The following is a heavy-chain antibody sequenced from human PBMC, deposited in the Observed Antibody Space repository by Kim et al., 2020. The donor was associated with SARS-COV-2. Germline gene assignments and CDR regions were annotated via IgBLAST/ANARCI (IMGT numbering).Heavy chain of an antibody. CDR1: GYIFSVHYA. J-gene: IGHJ4*02. Sequence: ASVKVPCKASGYIFSVHYAINWVRQAPGKSLEWMGWVNTGNGVTKYSQNFVGRVSISRDTSANTAYLDLSSLGSEDTAVYYCARYSGEYSGFTYYFDSWGQGALVTVSS. CDR2: VNTGNGVT. CDR3: ARYSGEYSGFTYYFDS. V-gene: IGHV1-3*04. D-gene: IGHD5-12*01.